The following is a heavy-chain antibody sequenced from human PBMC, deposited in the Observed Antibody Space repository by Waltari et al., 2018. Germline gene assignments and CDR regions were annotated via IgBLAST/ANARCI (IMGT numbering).Heavy chain of an antibody. CDR1: GYSISSGYY. Sequence: QVQLQESGPGLVKPSETLSLTCAVSGYSISSGYYWVWIRQPPGKGLEWIGSIYHSASTYYNPSLKSRVTISVDTSKNQFSLKLSSVTAADTAVYYCARDRGLSCGGDCYDAFDIWGQGTMVTVSS. CDR2: IYHSAST. CDR3: ARDRGLSCGGDCYDAFDI. V-gene: IGHV4-38-2*02. D-gene: IGHD2-21*01. J-gene: IGHJ3*02.